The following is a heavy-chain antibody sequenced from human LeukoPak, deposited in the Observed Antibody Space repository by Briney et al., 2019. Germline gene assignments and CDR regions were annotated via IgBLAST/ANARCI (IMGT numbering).Heavy chain of an antibody. D-gene: IGHD4-17*01. J-gene: IGHJ4*02. CDR1: GFTFSDHY. CDR3: ARGDYGSDYFDY. V-gene: IGHV3-11*05. CDR2: ISSGSTYT. Sequence: PGGSLRLSCEVSGFTFSDHYMSWIRQAPGKRLEWVSYISSGSTYTNYADSVEGRFTISRDNAKNSLYLQMNSLRAEDTAVYYCARGDYGSDYFDYWGQGTPATVSS.